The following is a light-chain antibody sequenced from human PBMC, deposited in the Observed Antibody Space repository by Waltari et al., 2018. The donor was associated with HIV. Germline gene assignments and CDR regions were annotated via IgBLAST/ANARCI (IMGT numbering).Light chain of an antibody. J-gene: IGKJ3*01. CDR1: QNVGRKY. CDR3: QQYGSSPLFT. CDR2: DAS. V-gene: IGKV3-20*01. Sequence: VLTQSPGTLSLSPGERAPLSCRASQNVGRKYLAWYQQRPGQTPRLLIYDASSRATGIPDRFSGSGSGTDFTLTITRLEPEDFAVYYCQQYGSSPLFTFGPGTKVDI.